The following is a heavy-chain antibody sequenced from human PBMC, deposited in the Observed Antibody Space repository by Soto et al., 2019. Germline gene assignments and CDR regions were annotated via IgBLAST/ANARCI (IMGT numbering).Heavy chain of an antibody. Sequence: GESLKISCKGSGYSFTSYWISWVRQMPGKGLEWMGRIDPSDSYTNYSPSFQGHVTISADKSISTAYLQWSSLKASDTAMYYCARGYCSGGSCYHFDYWGQRTLVTVCS. CDR3: ARGYCSGGSCYHFDY. V-gene: IGHV5-10-1*01. D-gene: IGHD2-15*01. J-gene: IGHJ4*02. CDR1: GYSFTSYW. CDR2: IDPSDSYT.